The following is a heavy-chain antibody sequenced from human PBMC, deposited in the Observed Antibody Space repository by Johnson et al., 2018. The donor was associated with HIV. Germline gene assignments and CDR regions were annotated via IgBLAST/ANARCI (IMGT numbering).Heavy chain of an antibody. CDR2: ISYDGSNK. CDR1: GFTFSSYG. D-gene: IGHD6-19*01. V-gene: IGHV3-30*18. J-gene: IGHJ3*02. CDR3: AKGLLGQWLVQDAFDI. Sequence: QMLLVESGGGVVQPGRSLRLSCAASGFTFSSYGMHWVRQAPGKGLEWVAVISYDGSNKYYADSVKGRFTISRDNSKNTLYLQMNSLRAENTAVYYCAKGLLGQWLVQDAFDIWGQGTMVTVSS.